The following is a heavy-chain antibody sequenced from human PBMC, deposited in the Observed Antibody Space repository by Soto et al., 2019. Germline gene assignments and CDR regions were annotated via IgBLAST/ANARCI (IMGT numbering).Heavy chain of an antibody. Sequence: LKLSCRGSGYSFVSFWIGVVRLMPGKGLEWMGIIYPGDSDTRYSPSFQGQVTISADKSISTAYLQWSSLKASDTAMYYCARQASTIFGVVKDYYYYYGMDVWAKGPRSPSP. D-gene: IGHD3-3*01. CDR3: ARQASTIFGVVKDYYYYYGMDV. J-gene: IGHJ6*02. V-gene: IGHV5-51*01. CDR2: IYPGDSDT. CDR1: GYSFVSFW.